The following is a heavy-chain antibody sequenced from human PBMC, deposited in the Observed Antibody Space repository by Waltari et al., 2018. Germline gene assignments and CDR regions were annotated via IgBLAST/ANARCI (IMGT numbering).Heavy chain of an antibody. J-gene: IGHJ6*03. CDR3: ARDPGDFWSASHSMDV. CDR2: VKQDGSEK. Sequence: EVQLVESGGGLVQPGGSLRLSCAASGFTFSSYWMSWVRQAPGKGLEWVANVKQDGSEKYYGDSVKGRFTISRDNAKNSLYLQMNILRAEDTAVYYCARDPGDFWSASHSMDVWGKGTTVTVSS. CDR1: GFTFSSYW. D-gene: IGHD3-3*01. V-gene: IGHV3-7*01.